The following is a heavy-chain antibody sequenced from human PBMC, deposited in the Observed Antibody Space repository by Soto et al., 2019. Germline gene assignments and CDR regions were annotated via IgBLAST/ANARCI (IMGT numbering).Heavy chain of an antibody. Sequence: PGGSLRLSCAASGFTFSSYEMNWVRQAPGKGLEWVSYISSSGSTIYYADSVKGRFTISRDNAKNSLFLQMNSLRAEDTAVYYCARDTQVSAAIITWMDYYGMDVWGQGTTVTV. CDR3: ARDTQVSAAIITWMDYYGMDV. CDR2: ISSSGSTI. J-gene: IGHJ6*02. V-gene: IGHV3-48*03. D-gene: IGHD2-2*01. CDR1: GFTFSSYE.